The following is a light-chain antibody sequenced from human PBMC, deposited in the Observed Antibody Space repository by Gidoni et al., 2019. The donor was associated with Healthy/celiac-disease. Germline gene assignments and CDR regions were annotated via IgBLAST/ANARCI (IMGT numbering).Light chain of an antibody. V-gene: IGKV1-39*01. J-gene: IGKJ3*01. CDR3: QQSYSTPN. CDR1: QSISSY. CDR2: AAS. Sequence: DIQMTQSPSSLSASVGDRVTITCRASQSISSYLNWDQQKPGKAPKLLIYAASSLQSGVPSRFSGSGSWTDFTLTISSLQPEDFATYYCQQSYSTPNFGPGTKVDIK.